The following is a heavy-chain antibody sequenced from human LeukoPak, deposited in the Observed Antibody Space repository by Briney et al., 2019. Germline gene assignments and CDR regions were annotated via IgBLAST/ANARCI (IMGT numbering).Heavy chain of an antibody. CDR2: IIPIFGTA. CDR1: GGTFSSYA. D-gene: IGHD4-17*01. CDR3: ARDSHLYGAFDI. J-gene: IGHJ3*02. V-gene: IGHV1-69*01. Sequence: GASVKISCKASGGTFSSYAISWVRQAPGQGLEWMGGIIPIFGTANYAQKFQGRVTITADESTSTAYMELSSLRSEDTAVYYCARDSHLYGAFDIWGQGTMVTVSS.